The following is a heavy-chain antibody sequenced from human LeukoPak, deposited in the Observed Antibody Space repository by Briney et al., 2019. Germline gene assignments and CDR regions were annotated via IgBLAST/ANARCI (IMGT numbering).Heavy chain of an antibody. CDR3: VRRQGPGLLDY. J-gene: IGHJ4*02. Sequence: GGSLRLSCAASGFTFDDYAMHWVRQAPGKGLKWVSGISWNSGSIGYADSVKGRFTISRDNAKNSLYLQMNSLRAEDAAVYYCVRRQGPGLLDYWGQGTPVTVSS. CDR2: ISWNSGSI. CDR1: GFTFDDYA. V-gene: IGHV3-9*01.